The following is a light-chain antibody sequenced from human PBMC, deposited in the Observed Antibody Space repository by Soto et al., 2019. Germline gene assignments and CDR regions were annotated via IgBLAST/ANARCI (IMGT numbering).Light chain of an antibody. Sequence: DIQMTQSPSTLSASVGDRVTITCRASQSINNYLAWYQQKPGKAPKILIYKESSLESGVPSRFSGSGSGTEFNLTISRLQPDDFATYYCQNYHSSPWTCGQGTKVDIK. V-gene: IGKV1-5*03. J-gene: IGKJ1*01. CDR3: QNYHSSPWT. CDR2: KES. CDR1: QSINNY.